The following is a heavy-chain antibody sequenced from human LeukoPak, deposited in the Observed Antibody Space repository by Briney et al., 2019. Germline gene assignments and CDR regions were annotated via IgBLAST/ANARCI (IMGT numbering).Heavy chain of an antibody. J-gene: IGHJ4*02. CDR1: GFTFSSYS. CDR2: ISGGSYT. Sequence: GGSLRLSCAASGFTFSSYSMNWVRQAPGKGLEWVSSISGGSYTYHADSMKGRFTISRDNSKNTLYLQMNSLRAEDTAVYYCARDYEVGATNYFDYWGQGTLVTVSS. D-gene: IGHD1-26*01. CDR3: ARDYEVGATNYFDY. V-gene: IGHV3-21*01.